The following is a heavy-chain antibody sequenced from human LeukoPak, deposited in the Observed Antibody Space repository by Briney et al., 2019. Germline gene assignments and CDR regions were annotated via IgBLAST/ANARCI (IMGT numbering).Heavy chain of an antibody. J-gene: IGHJ3*02. CDR2: INWNGGST. Sequence: GGSLRLSCAASGFTYHDYGMSWVRQAPAKGLEWVSGINWNGGSTGYADSVKGRFTIYRHNDKNSLYLHMNSVRAEDTALYYCARDLGDFLSGESDAFDMGGQRTMVTVYS. D-gene: IGHD3-3*01. CDR3: ARDLGDFLSGESDAFDM. V-gene: IGHV3-20*04. CDR1: GFTYHDYG.